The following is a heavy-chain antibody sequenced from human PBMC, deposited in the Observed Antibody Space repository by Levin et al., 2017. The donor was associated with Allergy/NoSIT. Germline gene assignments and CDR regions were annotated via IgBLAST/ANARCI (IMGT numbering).Heavy chain of an antibody. J-gene: IGHJ6*02. CDR2: ISAYNGNT. CDR1: GYTFTSYG. V-gene: IGHV1-18*01. D-gene: IGHD6-19*01. CDR3: ARVVSDSSGWYRRNHYYYYGMDV. Sequence: ASVKVSCKASGYTFTSYGISWVRQAPGQGLEWMGWISAYNGNTNYAQKLQGRVTMTTDTSTSTAYMELRSLRSDDTAVYYCARVVSDSSGWYRRNHYYYYGMDVWGQGTTVTVSS.